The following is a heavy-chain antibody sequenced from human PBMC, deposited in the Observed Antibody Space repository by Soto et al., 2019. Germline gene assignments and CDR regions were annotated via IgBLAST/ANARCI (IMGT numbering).Heavy chain of an antibody. Sequence: PGGSLRLSCAASGFTFSSYAMHWVRQAPGKGLEWVAVISYDGSNKYYADSVKGRFTISRDNSKNTLYLQMNSLRAEDTAVYYCARDSVDTAMVTWFDPWGQGTLLTVSS. CDR2: ISYDGSNK. D-gene: IGHD5-18*01. CDR3: ARDSVDTAMVTWFDP. CDR1: GFTFSSYA. V-gene: IGHV3-30-3*01. J-gene: IGHJ5*02.